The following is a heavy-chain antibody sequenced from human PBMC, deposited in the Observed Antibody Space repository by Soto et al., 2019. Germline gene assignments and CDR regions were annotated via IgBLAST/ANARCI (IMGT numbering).Heavy chain of an antibody. J-gene: IGHJ4*02. CDR2: ISAYNGNT. Sequence: QVQLVQSGAEVKKPGASVKVSCKASGYTFTSYGISWVRQAPGQGLEWMGWISAYNGNTDYAQKLQGRVTMPTDRPXXXAXXWLTSLRPGDPAVYYCQKQRLRTTVTPSYIPYFDYWGQGTLVTVSS. CDR1: GYTFTSYG. D-gene: IGHD4-17*01. V-gene: IGHV1-18*01. CDR3: QKQRLRTTVTPSYIPYFDY.